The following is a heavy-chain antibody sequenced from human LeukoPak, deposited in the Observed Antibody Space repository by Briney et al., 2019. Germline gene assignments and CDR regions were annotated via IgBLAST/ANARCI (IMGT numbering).Heavy chain of an antibody. CDR1: GFTFSSYW. CDR3: ARGGTVVTPVDY. D-gene: IGHD4-23*01. CDR2: INNDGSGT. Sequence: TGGSLRLSCAASGFTFSSYWMHWVRQAPGKGLVWVSRINNDGSGTTYADSVKGRFTISRDNAKNTLYLQMNSLRVEDTAVYYCARGGTVVTPVDYWGQGTLVTASS. V-gene: IGHV3-74*01. J-gene: IGHJ4*02.